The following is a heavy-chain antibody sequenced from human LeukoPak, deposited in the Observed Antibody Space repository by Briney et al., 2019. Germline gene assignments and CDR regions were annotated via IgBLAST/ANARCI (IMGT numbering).Heavy chain of an antibody. CDR1: GFTFNNYW. CDR3: ARDPGRTGFDY. V-gene: IGHV3-7*03. CDR2: IKQDGSGL. D-gene: IGHD1/OR15-1a*01. Sequence: GGSLRLSCAASGFTFNNYWMSWVRQAPGKGLEWVANIKQDGSGLYHVESVKGRFTISRDNAKNSLYLRMTSLRAEDTAVYYCARDPGRTGFDYWGQGTLVTVSS. J-gene: IGHJ4*02.